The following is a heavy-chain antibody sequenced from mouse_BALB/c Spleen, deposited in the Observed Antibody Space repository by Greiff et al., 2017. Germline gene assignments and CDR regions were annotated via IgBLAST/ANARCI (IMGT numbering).Heavy chain of an antibody. J-gene: IGHJ3*01. Sequence: QVQLQQSGAELVRPGTSVKVSCKASGYAFTNYLIEWVKQRPGQGLEWIGVINPGSGGTNYNEKFKGKATLTADKSSSTAYMQLSSLTSDDSAVYFCARRDDYDGFAYWGQGTLVTVSA. V-gene: IGHV1-54*03. D-gene: IGHD2-4*01. CDR1: GYAFTNYL. CDR2: INPGSGGT. CDR3: ARRDDYDGFAY.